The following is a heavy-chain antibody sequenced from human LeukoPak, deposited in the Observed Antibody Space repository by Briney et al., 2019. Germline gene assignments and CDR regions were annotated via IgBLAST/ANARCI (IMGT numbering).Heavy chain of an antibody. CDR2: INPSAGTT. J-gene: IGHJ4*02. CDR3: AREAPGGYFDY. D-gene: IGHD3-16*01. V-gene: IGHV1-46*01. Sequence: ASVKVSCKAFRYTFTTYFMHWVRQAPGQGLEWMGMINPSAGTTNYAQSFQGRVTMTRDTSTSTVYMELTSLTSEDTAVYYCAREAPGGYFDYWGQGTLVTVSS. CDR1: RYTFTTYF.